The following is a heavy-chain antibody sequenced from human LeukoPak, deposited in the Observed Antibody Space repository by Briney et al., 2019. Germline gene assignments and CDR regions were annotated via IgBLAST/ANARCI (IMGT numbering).Heavy chain of an antibody. CDR3: ASLSYYDLSGYFY. Sequence: ASVKVSCKASGYGFTGYYIHWVRQAPGQGLEWMGWINPNSGGTQYSQKFQGRVTLTRDTSITTGYMELSGLTSDDTAVYYCASLSYYDLSGYFYWGREPWSPSPQ. V-gene: IGHV1-2*02. CDR1: GYGFTGYY. D-gene: IGHD3-22*01. J-gene: IGHJ4*02. CDR2: INPNSGGT.